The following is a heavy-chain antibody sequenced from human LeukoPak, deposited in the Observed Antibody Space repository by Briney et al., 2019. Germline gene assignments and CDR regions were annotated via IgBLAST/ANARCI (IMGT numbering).Heavy chain of an antibody. CDR3: ARSPGRYYYGMDV. J-gene: IGHJ6*02. CDR2: ISGSGGST. CDR1: GFTFSSYA. V-gene: IGHV3-23*01. D-gene: IGHD1-26*01. Sequence: GGSLRLSCAASGFTFSSYAMSWVRQAPGKGLEWVSAISGSGGSTYYADSVKGRFTISRDNAKNSLYLQMNSLRAEDTAVYYCARSPGRYYYGMDVWGQGTTVTVSS.